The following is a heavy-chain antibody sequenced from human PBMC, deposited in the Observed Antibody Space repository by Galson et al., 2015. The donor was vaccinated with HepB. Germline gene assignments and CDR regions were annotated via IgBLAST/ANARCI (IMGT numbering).Heavy chain of an antibody. CDR2: ISYDGSNK. CDR3: ARGRGYGDAFDI. CDR1: GFNFSSYA. Sequence: SLRLSCAASGFNFSSYAMHWVRQAPGKGLEWVAVISYDGSNKYYADSVKGRFTISRDNSKNTLYLQMNSLRAEDTAVYYCARGRGYGDAFDIWGQGTMVTVSS. V-gene: IGHV3-30*04. D-gene: IGHD3-22*01. J-gene: IGHJ3*02.